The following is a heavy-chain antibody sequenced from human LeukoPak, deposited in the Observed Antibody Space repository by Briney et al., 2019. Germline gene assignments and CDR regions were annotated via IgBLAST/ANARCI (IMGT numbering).Heavy chain of an antibody. D-gene: IGHD3-22*01. J-gene: IGHJ3*02. CDR2: IKQDGSEK. CDR1: GFTFSSYW. CDR3: ARVYYDSSGYYYTTHAFDI. V-gene: IGHV3-7*03. Sequence: GGSLRLSCAASGFTFSSYWMSWVRQAPGKGLEWVANIKQDGSEKYYVDSVKGRFTIPRDNAKNSLYLQMNSLRAEDTALYYCARVYYDSSGYYYTTHAFDIWGQGTMVTVSS.